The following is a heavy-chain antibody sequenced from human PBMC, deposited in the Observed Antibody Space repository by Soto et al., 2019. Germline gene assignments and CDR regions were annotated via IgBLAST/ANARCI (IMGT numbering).Heavy chain of an antibody. D-gene: IGHD1-26*01. V-gene: IGHV4-59*11. CDR1: GGSFTNHF. Sequence: SETLSLTCTVSGGSFTNHFWTWIRQSPGKRLEWIAYVSYSGTTHYNPSLRSRLTISRDTSRNQFSLRLTSVTTADTAVYFCAGIRQTVGRTTYYDTWGQGILVTVSS. J-gene: IGHJ4*02. CDR2: VSYSGTT. CDR3: AGIRQTVGRTTYYDT.